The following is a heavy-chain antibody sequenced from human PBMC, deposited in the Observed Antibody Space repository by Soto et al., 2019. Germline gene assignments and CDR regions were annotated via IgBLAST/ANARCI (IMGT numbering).Heavy chain of an antibody. CDR2: IYYSGRS. J-gene: IGHJ4*02. Sequence: KLPETLSLTCTVSGGSITSSSYYWGWIRQPPGKGLEWIGGIYYSGRSYYNPSLKSRVTMSVDTSKNQFSLTLNSVTAADAAVYYCARQRTTVVTQAYFDHWGQGTLVTVSS. CDR1: GGSITSSSYY. V-gene: IGHV4-39*01. CDR3: ARQRTTVVTQAYFDH. D-gene: IGHD4-17*01.